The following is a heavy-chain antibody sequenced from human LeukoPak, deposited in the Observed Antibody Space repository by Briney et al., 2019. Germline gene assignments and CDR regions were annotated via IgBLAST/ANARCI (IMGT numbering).Heavy chain of an antibody. J-gene: IGHJ4*02. V-gene: IGHV1-69*01. CDR2: IIPIFGTA. Sequence: SVKVSCTASGGTFNSYAISWVRQAPGQGLEWMGGIIPIFGTANYAQKFQGRVTITADESTSTAYMELSSLRSEDTAVYYCATTKTMVRGVITFDYWGQGTLVTVSS. CDR1: GGTFNSYA. CDR3: ATTKTMVRGVITFDY. D-gene: IGHD3-10*01.